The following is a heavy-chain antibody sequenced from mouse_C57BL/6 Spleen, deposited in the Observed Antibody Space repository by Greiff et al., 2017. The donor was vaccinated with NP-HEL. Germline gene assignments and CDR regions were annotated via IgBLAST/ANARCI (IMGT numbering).Heavy chain of an antibody. D-gene: IGHD2-2*01. CDR2: INPSNGGT. Sequence: QVQLQQPGTELVKPGASVKLSCKASGYTFTSYWMHWVKQRPGQGLEWIGNINPSNGGTNYNEKFKSKATLTVDKSSSTAYMQRSSLTSEDSAVYYCARGIYYGYDYYFDYWGQGTTLTVSS. J-gene: IGHJ2*01. V-gene: IGHV1-53*01. CDR1: GYTFTSYW. CDR3: ARGIYYGYDYYFDY.